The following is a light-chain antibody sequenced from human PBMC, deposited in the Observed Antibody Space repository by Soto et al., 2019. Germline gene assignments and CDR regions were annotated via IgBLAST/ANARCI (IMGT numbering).Light chain of an antibody. CDR2: GAS. Sequence: DIQMTQSPSSLSASVGDRVTITCRASQSISSYLNWYQHKPGRAPDLLIYGASTRATGVPARFSGSGSGTEFTLTINSLQSEDFALYYCQEYDNWPLWTFGQGTKVDIK. J-gene: IGKJ1*01. V-gene: IGKV1-39*02. CDR3: QEYDNWPLWT. CDR1: QSISSY.